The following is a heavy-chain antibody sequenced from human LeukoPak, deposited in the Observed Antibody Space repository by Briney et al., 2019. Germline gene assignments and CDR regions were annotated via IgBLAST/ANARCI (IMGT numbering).Heavy chain of an antibody. D-gene: IGHD3-3*01. CDR2: ISGSGGST. CDR3: AKVATIFGVVRSPFDY. V-gene: IGHV3-23*01. CDR1: GFTFSSYA. J-gene: IGHJ4*02. Sequence: GGSLRLSCAASGFTFSSYAMSWVRQAPGKGLEWVSAISGSGGSTYYADSVKGRFTISRDNSKNTLYLQMNSLRAEDTAVYYCAKVATIFGVVRSPFDYWGQGTLVTVSS.